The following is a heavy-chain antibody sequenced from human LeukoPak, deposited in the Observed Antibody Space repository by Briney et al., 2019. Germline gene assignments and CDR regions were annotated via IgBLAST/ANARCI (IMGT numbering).Heavy chain of an antibody. Sequence: GGSLRLSCAASGFTFSTNYMTWVRQAPGKGLEWLSIIYAGGGTSYADSVKGRFTISRDNSENTLYLQVNSLRPEDTAVYYCARRAPGTTATFDYWGQGTLVTVSA. CDR3: ARRAPGTTATFDY. J-gene: IGHJ4*02. CDR2: IYAGGGT. D-gene: IGHD1-1*01. CDR1: GFTFSTNY. V-gene: IGHV3-53*01.